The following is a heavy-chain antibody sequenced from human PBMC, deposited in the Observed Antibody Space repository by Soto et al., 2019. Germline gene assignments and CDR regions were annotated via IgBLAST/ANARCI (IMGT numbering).Heavy chain of an antibody. CDR1: GGSISSGDYY. D-gene: IGHD6-13*01. V-gene: IGHV4-31*03. CDR3: ARGRGTAGKRYFDY. Sequence: PSETLSLTCTVSGGSISSGDYYWNWIRQLPGKDLEWIGYIFHSGSIYKNPSLKSRVTMSVDKSENQFSLKLASVTAADPAVYYCARGRGTAGKRYFDYWGPRTLVTVSS. CDR2: IFHSGSI. J-gene: IGHJ4*02.